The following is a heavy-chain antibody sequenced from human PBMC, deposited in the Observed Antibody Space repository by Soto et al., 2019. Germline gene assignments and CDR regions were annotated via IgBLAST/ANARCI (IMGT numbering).Heavy chain of an antibody. CDR2: INAGDGHT. CDR3: ATYTGSGTYYNPPHFSD. J-gene: IGHJ4*02. D-gene: IGHD3-10*01. Sequence: QVKLVQSGAEVKNPGASVKVSCKTSGYVFTKCAIHWVRQAPGQRPEWLGWINAGDGHTKYSQKFQGRLTITRDTSASTGYMALNSVRSEDTGFYYCATYTGSGTYYNPPHFSDWGQGTLVSVSS. CDR1: GYVFTKCA. V-gene: IGHV1-3*01.